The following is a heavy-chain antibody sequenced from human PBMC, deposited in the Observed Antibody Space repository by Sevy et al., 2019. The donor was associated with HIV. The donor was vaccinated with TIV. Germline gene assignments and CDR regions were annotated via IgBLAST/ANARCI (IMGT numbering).Heavy chain of an antibody. V-gene: IGHV3-30*02. Sequence: GGSLRLSCAASGFSYSSYGMHWVRQAPGKGLGWVAYIQYDGSNKDYADSVKGRFTISRGNSKNTLDLQMNSLRVEDTAVYYCVKEGGGEGGDHWGQGTLVTVSS. CDR2: IQYDGSNK. CDR3: VKEGGGEGGDH. J-gene: IGHJ4*02. CDR1: GFSYSSYG. D-gene: IGHD2-21*01.